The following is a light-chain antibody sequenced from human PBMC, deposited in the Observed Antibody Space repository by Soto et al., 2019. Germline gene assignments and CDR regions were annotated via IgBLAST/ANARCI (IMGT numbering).Light chain of an antibody. J-gene: IGKJ2*01. Sequence: EIVMTQSAATLSVSPGERATLSCRASQSVSSNLAWYQQKPGQAPRLLIYGASTRATGIPARFSGSGSGTDFTFTISSLQSADFAVYYCHQYNNWPRTFGRGTKVDIK. CDR3: HQYNNWPRT. CDR2: GAS. CDR1: QSVSSN. V-gene: IGKV3-15*01.